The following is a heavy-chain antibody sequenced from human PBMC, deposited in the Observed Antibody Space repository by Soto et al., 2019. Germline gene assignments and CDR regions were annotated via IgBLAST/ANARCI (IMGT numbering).Heavy chain of an antibody. CDR2: IYYSGST. Sequence: ASETLSLTCTVSGGSVSSGSYYWSWIRQPPGKGLEWIGYIYYSGSTNYNPSLKSRVTISVDTSKNQFSLKLSSVTAADTAVYYCAREGARGDRVVTAYDYWGQGTLVTVSS. CDR3: AREGARGDRVVTAYDY. D-gene: IGHD2-21*02. V-gene: IGHV4-61*01. CDR1: GGSVSSGSYY. J-gene: IGHJ4*02.